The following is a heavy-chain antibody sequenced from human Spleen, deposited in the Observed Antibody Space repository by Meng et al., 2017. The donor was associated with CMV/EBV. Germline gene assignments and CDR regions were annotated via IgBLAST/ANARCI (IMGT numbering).Heavy chain of an antibody. CDR1: GGSISSYY. CDR2: IYYSGST. J-gene: IGHJ4*02. Sequence: GSLRLSCTVSGGSISSYYWSWIRQPPGKGLEWIGYIYYSGSTNYNPSLKSRVTISVDTSKNQFSLKLSSVTAADTAVYYCARASGGIYAGYDNTFDSWGQGILVTVSS. CDR3: ARASGGIYAGYDNTFDS. V-gene: IGHV4-59*01. D-gene: IGHD5-12*01.